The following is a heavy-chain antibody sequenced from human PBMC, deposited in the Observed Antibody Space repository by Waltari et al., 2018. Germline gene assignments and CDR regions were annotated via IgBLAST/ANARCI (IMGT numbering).Heavy chain of an antibody. Sequence: QLQLQESRPGLVKPSEILSLTCPVSGGSISTTYNWGCIRQPPGKGLGGMGNMQYRGSTFYNPSLESRVTISLDTWKNQFSLRLSSVGAAETAVYFCGRIAFGDEGGYFQYWGQGTLVTVSS. V-gene: IGHV4-39*01. CDR1: GGSISTTYN. CDR2: MQYRGST. D-gene: IGHD4-17*01. CDR3: GRIAFGDEGGYFQY. J-gene: IGHJ1*01.